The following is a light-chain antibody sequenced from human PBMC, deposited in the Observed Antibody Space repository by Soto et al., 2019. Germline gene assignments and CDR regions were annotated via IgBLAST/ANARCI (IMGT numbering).Light chain of an antibody. CDR3: QQYGSSPLFP. CDR2: GAS. V-gene: IGKV3-20*01. CDR1: QIISSTY. Sequence: DIVLTQSPGTLSLSPGERATLSCRASQIISSTYLGWYQQKPGQAPRLLIYGASSRATGIPDRFSGSGSGTDFNLTISRLEPEDVAVYYCQQYGSSPLFPFGPGTTVDIK. J-gene: IGKJ3*01.